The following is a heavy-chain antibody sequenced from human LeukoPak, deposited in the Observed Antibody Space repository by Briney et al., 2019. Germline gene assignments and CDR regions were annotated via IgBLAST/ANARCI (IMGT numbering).Heavy chain of an antibody. Sequence: SETLSLTCAVYGGSFSGYYWSWIRQPPGKGLEWIGEINHSGSTNYNPSLKSRVTISVDTSKNQFSLKLSSVTAADTAVYYCARGPGGYGYGYWNWGQGTLVTVSS. V-gene: IGHV4-34*01. D-gene: IGHD5-18*01. CDR1: GGSFSGYY. CDR2: INHSGST. CDR3: ARGPGGYGYGYWN. J-gene: IGHJ4*02.